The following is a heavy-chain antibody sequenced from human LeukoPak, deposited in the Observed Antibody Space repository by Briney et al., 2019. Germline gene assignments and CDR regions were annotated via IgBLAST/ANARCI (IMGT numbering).Heavy chain of an antibody. J-gene: IGHJ5*02. V-gene: IGHV3-74*01. D-gene: IGHD2-2*02. Sequence: GGSLRLSCAASGFTFSSYWMHWVRQAPGKGLLWVSRINSDGSSTSYADSVKGRFTISRDNAKNTLYLQMNSLRAEDTAVYYCAREYQLLYNWFDPWGQGTLVTVSS. CDR1: GFTFSSYW. CDR2: INSDGSST. CDR3: AREYQLLYNWFDP.